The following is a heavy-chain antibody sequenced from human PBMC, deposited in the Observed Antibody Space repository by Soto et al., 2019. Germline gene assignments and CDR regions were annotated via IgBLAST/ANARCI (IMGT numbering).Heavy chain of an antibody. CDR1: GFNVGAFA. CDR3: TRETVAGITGLDY. Sequence: EVQLLESGGDLVQPGGSLRLSCATSGFNVGAFAVNWVRQAPGKGLEWVSGISVSAAFIYYADSVRGRFSISRDASANLLYLQMNSLRVDDTALYYCTRETVAGITGLDYWGPGTLVTVSS. V-gene: IGHV3-23*01. CDR2: ISVSAAFI. J-gene: IGHJ4*02. D-gene: IGHD1-20*01.